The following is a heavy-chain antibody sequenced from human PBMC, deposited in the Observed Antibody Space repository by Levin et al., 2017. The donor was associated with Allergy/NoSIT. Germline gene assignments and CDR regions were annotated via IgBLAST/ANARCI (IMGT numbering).Heavy chain of an antibody. J-gene: IGHJ4*02. CDR2: ISSSSSYI. CDR3: ARQYCSSTSCDTRFDY. Sequence: GGSLRLSCAASGFTFSSYSMNWVRQAPGKGLEWVSSISSSSSYIYYADSVKGRFTISRDNAKNSLYLQMNSLRAEDTAVYYCARQYCSSTSCDTRFDYWGQGTLVTVSS. CDR1: GFTFSSYS. D-gene: IGHD2-2*02. V-gene: IGHV3-21*01.